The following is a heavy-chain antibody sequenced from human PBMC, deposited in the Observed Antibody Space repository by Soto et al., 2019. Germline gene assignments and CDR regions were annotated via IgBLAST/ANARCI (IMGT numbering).Heavy chain of an antibody. J-gene: IGHJ6*02. CDR3: ARTYGGYPPLYYGMDV. CDR2: IRSRDNTI. Sequence: QVHLVESGGDLVKPGGSLRLSCAASGFTFSDYYMNWIRQAPGKGLDWGSSIRSRDNTIYYADSVQGRFTISRDNAKNSLYLKMNSLRAEDTAVYYCARTYGGYPPLYYGMDVWGQGTTVTVSS. CDR1: GFTFSDYY. V-gene: IGHV3-11*01. D-gene: IGHD5-12*01.